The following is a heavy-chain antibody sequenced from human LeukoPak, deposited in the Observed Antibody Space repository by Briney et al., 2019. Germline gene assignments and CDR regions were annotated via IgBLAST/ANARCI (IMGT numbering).Heavy chain of an antibody. J-gene: IGHJ6*03. CDR1: GFTFSRNV. CDR2: ISYDGNNK. D-gene: IGHD3-10*01. CDR3: ARGGIPTGPYYYFYYMDV. Sequence: GSSLRLSCAASGFTFSRNVMHWVRQAPGKGLEWVALISYDGNNKFYADSVKGRFTISRDNSRNTLYLQMNSLRGEDAAVYSCARGGIPTGPYYYFYYMDVWGKGTAVTVSS. V-gene: IGHV3-30*01.